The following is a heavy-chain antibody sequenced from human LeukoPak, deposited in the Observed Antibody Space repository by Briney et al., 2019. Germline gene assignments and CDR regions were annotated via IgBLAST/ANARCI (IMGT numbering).Heavy chain of an antibody. D-gene: IGHD6-13*01. Sequence: GGSLRLSCAASGFTVSSNYMSWVRQAPGKGLEWVSVIYSGGSTYYADSVKGRFTISRDNSKNTLYLQMNSLRAEDTAVYYCAREVAAAAFQHWGQGTLVTVSS. CDR2: IYSGGST. V-gene: IGHV3-66*01. J-gene: IGHJ1*01. CDR3: AREVAAAAFQH. CDR1: GFTVSSNY.